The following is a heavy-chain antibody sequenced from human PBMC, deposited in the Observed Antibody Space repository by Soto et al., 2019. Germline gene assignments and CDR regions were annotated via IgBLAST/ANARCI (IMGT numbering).Heavy chain of an antibody. Sequence: SQTLSLTCAISGGSVSTNDATWDWIRQSPSRGLEWLGRTYYRSKWYNDYAESVKGRITINPDTFNNQLSLHLNSVTPDDTAVYYCTRLIGNSWLDSWGQGTLVTVSS. J-gene: IGHJ5*01. CDR3: TRLIGNSWLDS. D-gene: IGHD2-8*01. CDR2: TYYRSKWYN. CDR1: GGSVSTNDAT. V-gene: IGHV6-1*01.